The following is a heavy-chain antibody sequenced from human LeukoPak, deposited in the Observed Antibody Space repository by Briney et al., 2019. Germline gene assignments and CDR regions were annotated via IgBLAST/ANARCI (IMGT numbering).Heavy chain of an antibody. J-gene: IGHJ4*02. CDR2: ISYDGSNK. D-gene: IGHD1-14*01. CDR1: VFTFSSYG. V-gene: IGHV3-30*03. CDR3: AREAGTGDY. Sequence: GGSLRLSCAASVFTFSSYGMHWVRQAPGKGLEWVAVISYDGSNKYYADSVKGRFTISRDNSKNSLYLQMNSLRVEDTAVYYCAREAGTGDYWGQGTLVTVSS.